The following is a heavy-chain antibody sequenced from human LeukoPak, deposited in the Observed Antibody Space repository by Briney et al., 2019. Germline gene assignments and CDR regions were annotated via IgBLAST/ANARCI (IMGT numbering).Heavy chain of an antibody. CDR1: GGTFSSYA. CDR2: IIPIFGTA. Sequence: GASVKVSWQASGGTFSSYAISWVRQAPGQGLEWMGRIIPIFGTANYAQKFQGRVPITTDESTSTAYMELSSLRSGDTAVYYCARGDYGDYGAFDIWGQGTMVTVSS. CDR3: ARGDYGDYGAFDI. J-gene: IGHJ3*02. D-gene: IGHD4-17*01. V-gene: IGHV1-69*05.